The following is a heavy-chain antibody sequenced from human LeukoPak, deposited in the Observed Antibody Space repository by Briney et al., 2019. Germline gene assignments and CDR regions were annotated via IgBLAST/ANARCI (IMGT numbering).Heavy chain of an antibody. J-gene: IGHJ4*02. D-gene: IGHD5-24*01. V-gene: IGHV3-53*01. CDR2: IYSGGST. CDR3: ARGGYTDFDY. CDR1: GFTFSNAY. Sequence: GGSLRLSCAASGFTFSNAYTSWVRQAPGKGLEWVSVIYSGGSTYYADSVKGRFTISRDNSKNTLYLQMNSLRAEDTAVCYCARGGYTDFDYWGQGTLVTVSS.